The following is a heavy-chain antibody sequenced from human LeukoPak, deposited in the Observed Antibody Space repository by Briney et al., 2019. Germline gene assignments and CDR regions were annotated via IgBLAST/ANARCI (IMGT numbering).Heavy chain of an antibody. D-gene: IGHD2-2*01. CDR1: GFTFSSYA. CDR2: ISGSGGST. Sequence: GGSLRLSCAASGFTFSSYAMSWVRQAPGKGLEWVSAISGSGGSTYYADSVKGRFTISRDNSKNTLYLQMNSLRAEDTAVYYCAKPVPAAAPYYYYGMDVWGQGTTVTVS. V-gene: IGHV3-23*01. CDR3: AKPVPAAAPYYYYGMDV. J-gene: IGHJ6*02.